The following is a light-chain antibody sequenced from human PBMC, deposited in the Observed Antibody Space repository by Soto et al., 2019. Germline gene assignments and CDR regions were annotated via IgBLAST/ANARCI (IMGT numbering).Light chain of an antibody. V-gene: IGLV2-14*01. CDR2: DVS. CDR3: SSYTGSSTLGSV. CDR1: SSDVGGYNY. J-gene: IGLJ1*01. Sequence: QSALTQPASVSGSPGQSITISCTGTSSDVGGYNYVSWYQQHPGKAPKLMIYDVSNRPSGVSNRFSGSKSGNTASLTISGLQAEDEADYYCSSYTGSSTLGSVFGTGTKVTVL.